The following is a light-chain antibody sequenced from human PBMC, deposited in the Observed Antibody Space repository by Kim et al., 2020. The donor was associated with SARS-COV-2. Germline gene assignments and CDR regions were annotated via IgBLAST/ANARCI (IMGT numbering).Light chain of an antibody. CDR3: CSYAGTNPSKV. CDR2: AVS. J-gene: IGLJ1*01. CDR1: STDVGGYNY. Sequence: QSALTQPRSVSGSPGQSVTISCTGTSTDVGGYNYVSWYQHHPGKAPKLIIYAVSKRPSGVSDRFSGPKSGNTASLTISGLQAEDEADYYCCSYAGTNPSKVFGTGTKVTVL. V-gene: IGLV2-11*01.